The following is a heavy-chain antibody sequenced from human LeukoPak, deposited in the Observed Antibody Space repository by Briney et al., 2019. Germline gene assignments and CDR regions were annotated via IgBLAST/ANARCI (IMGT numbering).Heavy chain of an antibody. Sequence: GRSLRLSCAASGFTFSSYGMHWVRQAPGKGLEWVAVISYDGSNKYYADSAKGRFTISRDNSKNTLYLQMNSLRAEDTAVYYCAKVLSSGWFIDYFDYWGQGTLVTVSS. J-gene: IGHJ4*02. CDR1: GFTFSSYG. V-gene: IGHV3-30*18. D-gene: IGHD6-19*01. CDR2: ISYDGSNK. CDR3: AKVLSSGWFIDYFDY.